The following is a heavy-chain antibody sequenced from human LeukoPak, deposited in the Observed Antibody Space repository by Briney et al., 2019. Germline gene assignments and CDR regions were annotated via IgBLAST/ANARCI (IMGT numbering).Heavy chain of an antibody. Sequence: ASVKVSCKASGYTFTSYGISWVRQAPGQGLEWMGRISAYNGNTNYAQKLQGRVTMTTDTSTSTAYMELRSLRSDDTAVYYCARDRWYDILTGYSGGYGMDVWGQGTTVTVSS. D-gene: IGHD3-9*01. CDR1: GYTFTSYG. V-gene: IGHV1-18*01. CDR3: ARDRWYDILTGYSGGYGMDV. CDR2: ISAYNGNT. J-gene: IGHJ6*02.